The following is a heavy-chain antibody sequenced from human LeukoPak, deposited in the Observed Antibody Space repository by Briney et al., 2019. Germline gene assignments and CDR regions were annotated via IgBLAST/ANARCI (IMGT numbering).Heavy chain of an antibody. CDR1: GFTFSSYA. D-gene: IGHD3-16*02. CDR3: SKDISAGGLDV. J-gene: IGHJ6*02. V-gene: IGHV3-30-3*01. Sequence: GRSLRLSCAASGFTFSSYAMHWVRQAPGKGLEWVAVISYDGSNKYYADSVKGRFTIFRDNAKNSMYLQMNSLRIEDTALYYCSKDISAGGLDVWGPGTPVTVSS. CDR2: ISYDGSNK.